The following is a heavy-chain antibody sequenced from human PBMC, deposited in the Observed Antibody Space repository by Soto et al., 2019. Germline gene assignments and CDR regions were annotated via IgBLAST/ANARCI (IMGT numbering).Heavy chain of an antibody. J-gene: IGHJ4*02. D-gene: IGHD6-6*01. CDR1: GYSFTTYW. CDR3: ARPGSSSSDY. Sequence: GESLKISCKGSGYSFTTYWIGWVRQMPGKGLEWMGIINPRDSDTRYSPSFQGQVTISADKSINTAYLQWSSLKASDSAMYYCARPGSSSSDYWGQGTLVTVSS. CDR2: INPRDSDT. V-gene: IGHV5-51*01.